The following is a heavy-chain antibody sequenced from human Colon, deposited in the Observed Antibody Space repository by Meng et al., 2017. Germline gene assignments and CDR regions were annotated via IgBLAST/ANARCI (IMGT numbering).Heavy chain of an antibody. J-gene: IGHJ5*02. CDR3: ARVGPGELPNFFDP. V-gene: IGHV4-4*02. CDR1: GGSISSGDW. CDR2: IDHTGNT. Sequence: QGQRQESGPGVVKPSGTLSLTCAVSGGSISSGDWWSWVRQPSGKGLEWIAEIDHTGNTNYNPSLKSRVTISVDKSKNQFSLKLSFMTAADTAVYYCARVGPGELPNFFDPWGQGTLVTVSS. D-gene: IGHD1-7*01.